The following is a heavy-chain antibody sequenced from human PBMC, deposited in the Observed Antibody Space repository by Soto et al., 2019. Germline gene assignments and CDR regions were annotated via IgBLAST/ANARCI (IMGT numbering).Heavy chain of an antibody. CDR1: GDAFSRYP. CDR2: IVPIIGRT. Sequence: QVQLVQSGAEVKKPGSSVKVSCRGSGDAFSRYPVSWVRQAPGQGLEWMGLIVPIIGRTDYALRFQCSVSLTTDRSTNTVYMELTGLTSGDTAVYYCAAPESSTITWGQGTLVTVSS. CDR3: AAPESSTIT. J-gene: IGHJ4*02. V-gene: IGHV1-69*02.